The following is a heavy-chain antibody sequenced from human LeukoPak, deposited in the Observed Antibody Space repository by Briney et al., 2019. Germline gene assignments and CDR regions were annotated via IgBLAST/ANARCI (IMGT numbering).Heavy chain of an antibody. D-gene: IGHD2-15*01. V-gene: IGHV1-8*01. J-gene: IGHJ6*03. CDR1: GYTFTSYD. CDR2: MNPNSGNT. CDR3: ASSDWDCSGGSCYYYYMDV. Sequence: ASVKVSCKASGYTFTSYDINWVRQATGQALEWMGWMNPNSGNTGYAQKFQGRVTMTRNTSISTAYMELSSLRSEDTAVYYCASSDWDCSGGSCYYYYMDVWGKGTTVTVSS.